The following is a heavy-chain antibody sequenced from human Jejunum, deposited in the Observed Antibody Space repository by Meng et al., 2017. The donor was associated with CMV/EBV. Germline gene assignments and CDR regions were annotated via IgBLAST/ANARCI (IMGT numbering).Heavy chain of an antibody. J-gene: IGHJ5*02. D-gene: IGHD2-15*01. V-gene: IGHV1-18*01. CDR1: GHTFTSYG. Sequence: QVQLVQSGADVKKPGAPVRVSCKASGHTFTSYGFNWVRQAPGQGLEWMGWISAYNGVTTFAQKVQGRVSMTTDTSTSTAYMELRSLTSDDTAVYYCARGEVPVVAATSWGQGTLVTVSS. CDR3: ARGEVPVVAATS. CDR2: ISAYNGVT.